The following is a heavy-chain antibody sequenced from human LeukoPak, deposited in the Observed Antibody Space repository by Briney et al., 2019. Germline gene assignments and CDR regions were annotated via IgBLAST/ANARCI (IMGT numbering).Heavy chain of an antibody. CDR3: ARLGTSGYDPFFDY. CDR2: IIPIFGTA. V-gene: IGHV1-69*13. D-gene: IGHD5-12*01. CDR1: IGTFSSYA. Sequence: GASVKVSCKPSIGTFSSYAISWVRQAPGQGLEWMGGIIPIFGTANYAQKFQGRVTITADESTSTAYMELSSLRSEDTAVYYCARLGTSGYDPFFDYWGQGTLVTVSS. J-gene: IGHJ4*02.